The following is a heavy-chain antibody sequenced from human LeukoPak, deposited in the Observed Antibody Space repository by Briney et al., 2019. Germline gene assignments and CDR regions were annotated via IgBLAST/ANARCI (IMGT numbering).Heavy chain of an antibody. J-gene: IGHJ3*01. CDR3: AREWKYSSSL. D-gene: IGHD6-6*01. CDR1: GFTFSSYS. Sequence: GGSLRLSCAASGFTFSSYSMNWVRQAPGKGLGWVSSISSSSSSIYYADSLKGRFTIPRDNANNSLYLQMNSLRAEDTAVYYCAREWKYSSSLWGQGTMATVSS. V-gene: IGHV3-21*01. CDR2: ISSSSSSI.